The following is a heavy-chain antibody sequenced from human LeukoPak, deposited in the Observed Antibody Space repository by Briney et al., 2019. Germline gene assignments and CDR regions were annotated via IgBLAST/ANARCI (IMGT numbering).Heavy chain of an antibody. Sequence: GGSLRLSCAVSGFTFSDYYMSWIRQAPGKGLEWVSYISSGGSTISHADSVKGRFTISRDNAENSLYLQMNSLRAEDTAVYYCAKEKGGRFLMVRGVSDYWGQGTLVTVSS. CDR1: GFTFSDYY. V-gene: IGHV3-11*04. J-gene: IGHJ4*02. CDR2: ISSGGSTI. D-gene: IGHD3-10*01. CDR3: AKEKGGRFLMVRGVSDY.